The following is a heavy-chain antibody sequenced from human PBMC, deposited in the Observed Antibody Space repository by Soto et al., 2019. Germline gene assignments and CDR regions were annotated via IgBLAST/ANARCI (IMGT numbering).Heavy chain of an antibody. CDR3: VRPHAYCTGAGCSPDYFDY. Sequence: SETLSLTCTVSNGSISGSSYYWGWIRQPPGKGLEWIGTIYDSGSTYYNPSLKSRVTISVDTSMNQFSLKVRSVTAADTAVYYCVRPHAYCTGAGCSPDYFDYWGQGTLVTVSS. D-gene: IGHD2-8*02. J-gene: IGHJ4*02. CDR2: IYDSGST. V-gene: IGHV4-39*01. CDR1: NGSISGSSYY.